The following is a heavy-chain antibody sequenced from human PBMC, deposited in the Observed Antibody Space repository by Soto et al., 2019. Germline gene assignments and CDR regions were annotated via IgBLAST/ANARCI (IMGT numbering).Heavy chain of an antibody. CDR1: GFTFSSYA. D-gene: IGHD1-1*01. Sequence: GGSLRLSCSASGFTFSSYAMHWVRQAPGKGLEYVSAISSNGGSTYYADSVKGRFTISRDNSKNTLYLQMSSLRAEDTAVYYCVKDRSLEYNTPLFDYWGQGTLVTVSS. CDR2: ISSNGGST. J-gene: IGHJ4*02. V-gene: IGHV3-64D*08. CDR3: VKDRSLEYNTPLFDY.